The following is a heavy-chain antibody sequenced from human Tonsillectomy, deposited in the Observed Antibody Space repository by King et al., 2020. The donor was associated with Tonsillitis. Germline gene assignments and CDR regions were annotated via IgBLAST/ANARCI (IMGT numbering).Heavy chain of an antibody. CDR3: AGGGLVRGAIWWFDP. CDR2: IYYRSKWYN. J-gene: IGHJ5*02. V-gene: IGHV6-1*01. D-gene: IGHD3-10*01. CDR1: GDSVSSNSAG. Sequence: VQLQQSGPGLVKPSQTLSLTCAISGDSVSSNSAGWNWIRQSPSRGLEWLGRIYYRSKWYNDYAVSVKSRITINPDTSKNQFSLQLNSVTPEDTAVYYCAGGGLVRGAIWWFDPWGQGTLVTVSS.